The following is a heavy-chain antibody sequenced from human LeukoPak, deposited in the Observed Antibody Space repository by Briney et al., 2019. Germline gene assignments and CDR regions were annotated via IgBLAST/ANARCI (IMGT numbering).Heavy chain of an antibody. Sequence: SVKVSCKSSGCTFSSYAISWVRQAPGQGLEWMGRIIPIFGTEHYVQKFQGRVTITTDDSTSTAYMGLSSLRSEDTAVYYCATQYDFWSGYYTGINYYYMDVWGKGTTVTVSS. J-gene: IGHJ6*03. CDR3: ATQYDFWSGYYTGINYYYMDV. CDR2: IIPIFGTE. CDR1: GCTFSSYA. V-gene: IGHV1-69*05. D-gene: IGHD3-3*01.